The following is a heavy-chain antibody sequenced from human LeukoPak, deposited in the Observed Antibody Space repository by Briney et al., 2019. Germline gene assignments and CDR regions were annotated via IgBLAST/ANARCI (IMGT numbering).Heavy chain of an antibody. J-gene: IGHJ4*02. CDR1: GFTFSNYV. V-gene: IGHV3-23*01. CDR2: LSGSGDYT. Sequence: GGSLRLSCAASGFTFSNYVMSWVRQAPGKGLEWVSALSGSGDYTYYADFVKGRFTISRDNSKNTLYLQMRSLRGEDSALYYCAKEYAGGWFDWGQGTLVTVSS. D-gene: IGHD6-19*01. CDR3: AKEYAGGWFD.